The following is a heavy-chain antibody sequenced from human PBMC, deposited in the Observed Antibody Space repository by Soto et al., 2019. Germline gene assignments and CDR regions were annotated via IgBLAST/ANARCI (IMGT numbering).Heavy chain of an antibody. V-gene: IGHV3-33*01. CDR2: IWYDGSNK. D-gene: IGHD4-17*01. J-gene: IGHJ6*03. CDR1: GFTFSSYG. Sequence: GGSLRLSCAASGFTFSSYGMHWVRQAPGKGLEWVAVIWYDGSNKYYADSVKGRFTISRDNSKNTLYLQMNSLRAEDTAVYYCAREQAFYGDYVVDSYYYYMDVWGKGTTVTVSS. CDR3: AREQAFYGDYVVDSYYYYMDV.